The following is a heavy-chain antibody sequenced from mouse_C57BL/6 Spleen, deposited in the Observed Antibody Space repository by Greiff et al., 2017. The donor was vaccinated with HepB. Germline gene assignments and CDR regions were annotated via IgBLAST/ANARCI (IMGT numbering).Heavy chain of an antibody. V-gene: IGHV3-6*01. CDR2: ISYDGSN. CDR1: GYSITSGYY. Sequence: ESGPGLVKPSQSLSLTCSVTGYSITSGYYWNWIRQFPGNKLEWMGYISYDGSNNYNPSLKNRISITRDTSKNQFFLKLNSVTTEDTATYYCARVRGTLYAMDYWGQGTSVTVSS. D-gene: IGHD3-3*01. CDR3: ARVRGTLYAMDY. J-gene: IGHJ4*01.